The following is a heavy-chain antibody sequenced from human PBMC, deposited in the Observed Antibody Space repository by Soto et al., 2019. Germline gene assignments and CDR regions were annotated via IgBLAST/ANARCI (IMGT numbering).Heavy chain of an antibody. V-gene: IGHV4-30-4*01. CDR2: IYDGGTT. CDR1: GGYISSAAYC. J-gene: IGHJ4*02. Sequence: PSETLSLTCTVSGGYISSAAYCWSWIRQSPDKGLEWIGHIYDGGTTYSSPSLKGRVTISADTSETQFSLKLNSVSAADTAVYYCARGPSGDKVDYWGQGIQVTVSS. CDR3: ARGPSGDKVDY. D-gene: IGHD7-27*01.